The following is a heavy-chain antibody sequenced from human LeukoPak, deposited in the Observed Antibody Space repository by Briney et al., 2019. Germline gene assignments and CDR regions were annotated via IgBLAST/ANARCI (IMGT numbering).Heavy chain of an antibody. Sequence: ASVKVSCTASGFTFTTYGINWVRQAPGQGLEWMGWISAYNGNTNYAQKLQGRVTMTADTSTTTAYKELRSLTSDDTAAYYCARYKAFMAPTVGYYYGMDVWGQGTTVTVSS. J-gene: IGHJ6*02. CDR2: ISAYNGNT. V-gene: IGHV1-18*01. D-gene: IGHD1-14*01. CDR3: ARYKAFMAPTVGYYYGMDV. CDR1: GFTFTTYG.